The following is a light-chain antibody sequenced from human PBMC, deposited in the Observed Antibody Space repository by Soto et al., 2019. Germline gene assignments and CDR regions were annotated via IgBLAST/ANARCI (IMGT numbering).Light chain of an antibody. CDR3: QQYGSSPTT. Sequence: EIVLTQAPCTLSLSPGERATLSCRVSQIVDSRYLAWYQQKPGQAPRFLIYGASTRATGIPDRFSGSGSGTDFTLTISRLEPEDFAVYYCQQYGSSPTTFGQGTKVDIK. J-gene: IGKJ1*01. V-gene: IGKV3-20*01. CDR2: GAS. CDR1: QIVDSRY.